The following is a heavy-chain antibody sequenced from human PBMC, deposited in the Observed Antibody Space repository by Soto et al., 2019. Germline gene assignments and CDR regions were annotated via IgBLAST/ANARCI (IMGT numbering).Heavy chain of an antibody. CDR2: ISYDGSNK. CDR1: GFTFSSYA. V-gene: IGHV3-30-3*01. D-gene: IGHD3-10*01. CDR3: ARVRGVTMVRGVIPYYYGMDV. Sequence: QVQLVESGGGVVQPGRSLRLSCAASGFTFSSYAMHWVRQAPGKGLEWVAVISYDGSNKYYADSVKGRFTISRDNSKNTLYLQMNSLRAEDTAVYYCARVRGVTMVRGVIPYYYGMDVWGQGTTVTVSS. J-gene: IGHJ6*02.